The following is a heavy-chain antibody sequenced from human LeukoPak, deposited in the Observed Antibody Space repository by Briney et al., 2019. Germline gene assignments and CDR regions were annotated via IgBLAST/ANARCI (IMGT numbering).Heavy chain of an antibody. CDR2: INPNSGGT. CDR1: GYTFTGYY. CDR3: ARGRSTTGTFFIY. D-gene: IGHD1-1*01. Sequence: GASVKVSCKASGYTFTGYYMHWVRQAPGQGLEWMGWINPNSGGTNYAQKFQGRVTMTRDTSISTAYMELSRLRSDDTAVYYCARGRSTTGTFFIYWGQGTLVTVSS. V-gene: IGHV1-2*02. J-gene: IGHJ4*02.